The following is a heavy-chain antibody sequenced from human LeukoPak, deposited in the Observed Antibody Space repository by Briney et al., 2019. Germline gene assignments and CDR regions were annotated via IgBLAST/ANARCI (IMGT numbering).Heavy chain of an antibody. J-gene: IGHJ3*02. V-gene: IGHV3-30-3*01. CDR3: ARGEKILGRWLGANAFDI. Sequence: GGSLRLSCAASGFTFSSYAMHWVRQAPGKGLEWVAVISYDGSNKYYADSVKGRFTISRDNSKNTLYLQMNSLRAEDTAVYYCARGEKILGRWLGANAFDIWGQGTMVTVSS. D-gene: IGHD5-24*01. CDR2: ISYDGSNK. CDR1: GFTFSSYA.